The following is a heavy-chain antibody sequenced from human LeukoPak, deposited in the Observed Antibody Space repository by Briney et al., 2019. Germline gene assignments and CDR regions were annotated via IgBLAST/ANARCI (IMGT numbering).Heavy chain of an antibody. V-gene: IGHV7-4-1*02. CDR2: INTNTGNP. J-gene: IGHJ4*02. D-gene: IGHD3-3*01. Sequence: ASVKVSCTASGYTFTSYAMNWVRQAPGQGLEWMGWINTNTGNPTYAQGFTGRFVFSLGTSVSTAYLQISSLKAEDTAVYYCARGPSVGFLEWLLYGGDYWGQGNPGHRLL. CDR1: GYTFTSYA. CDR3: ARGPSVGFLEWLLYGGDY.